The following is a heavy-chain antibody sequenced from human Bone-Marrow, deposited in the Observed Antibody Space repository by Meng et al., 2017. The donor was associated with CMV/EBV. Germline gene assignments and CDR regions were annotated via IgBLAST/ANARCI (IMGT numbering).Heavy chain of an antibody. CDR2: SNAGNGNT. V-gene: IGHV1-3*02. Sequence: ASVKVSCKASGYTFTSYAMHWVRQAPGQRLEWMGWSNAGNGNTKYSQEFQGRVTMTRDTSISTAYMELSRLRSDDTAVYYCAREAARNYYYGMDVWAKGTTVTVSS. CDR1: GYTFTSYA. D-gene: IGHD6-13*01. J-gene: IGHJ6*04. CDR3: AREAARNYYYGMDV.